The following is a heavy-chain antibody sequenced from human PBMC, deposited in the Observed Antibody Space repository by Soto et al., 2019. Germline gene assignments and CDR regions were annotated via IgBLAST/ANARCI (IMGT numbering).Heavy chain of an antibody. V-gene: IGHV4-30-2*01. Sequence: QLQLQESGSGLVKPSQTLSLTCAVSGGSISSGGYSLIWIRQPPGKGLEWIGYIYHSGSTYYNPSRKSRVTISVDRSKNQFSLQLRSVTAADTAVYYCARASTTVTTLDYWGQGTLVTVSS. CDR2: IYHSGST. CDR3: ARASTTVTTLDY. CDR1: GGSISSGGYS. D-gene: IGHD4-17*01. J-gene: IGHJ4*02.